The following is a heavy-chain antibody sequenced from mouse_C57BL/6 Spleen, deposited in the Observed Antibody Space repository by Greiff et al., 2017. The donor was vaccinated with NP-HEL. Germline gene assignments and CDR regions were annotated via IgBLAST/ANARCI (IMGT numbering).Heavy chain of an antibody. CDR1: GYTFTSYW. CDR3: ARGYYYGSSHDY. Sequence: QVQLQQPGAELVRPGSSVKLSCKASGYTFTSYWMDWVKQRPGQGLEWIGNIYPSDSETPYNQKFKDKATLTVDKSSSTAYMQLSSLTSEDSAVYYCARGYYYGSSHDYWGQGTTLTVAS. V-gene: IGHV1-61*01. D-gene: IGHD1-1*01. J-gene: IGHJ2*01. CDR2: IYPSDSET.